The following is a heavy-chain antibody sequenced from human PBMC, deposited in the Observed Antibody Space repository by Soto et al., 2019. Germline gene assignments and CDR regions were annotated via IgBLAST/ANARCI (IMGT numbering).Heavy chain of an antibody. V-gene: IGHV4-4*07. Sequence: SETLSLTCTVSGCSISNHYWSWIRQPAGTRLEWIGRMYVTGPTNYNPSLKNRVSMTIDTSKNQFSLQLSSVTAADTAVYYCGRDGGHPGHDGASALDIWGRETRFT. CDR2: MYVTGPT. CDR3: GRDGGHPGHDGASALDI. D-gene: IGHD3-16*01. CDR1: GCSISNHY. J-gene: IGHJ3*02.